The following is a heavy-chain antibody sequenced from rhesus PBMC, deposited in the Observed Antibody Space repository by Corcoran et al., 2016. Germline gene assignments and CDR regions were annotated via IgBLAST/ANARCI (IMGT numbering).Heavy chain of an antibody. CDR3: TTEGSRDPEYFEF. CDR2: INSCRGNT. CDR1: GFTFSSYG. Sequence: EVQLVETGGGLVQPGGSLKLSCAASGFTFSSYGMSWVRQVPGKGLEWVEVINSCRGNTYYADSVKGRFTISRDNSKNTLSLQMNSLRAEDTAVYYCTTEGSRDPEYFEFWGQGALVTVSS. D-gene: IGHD4-29*01. J-gene: IGHJ1*01. V-gene: IGHV3S5*01.